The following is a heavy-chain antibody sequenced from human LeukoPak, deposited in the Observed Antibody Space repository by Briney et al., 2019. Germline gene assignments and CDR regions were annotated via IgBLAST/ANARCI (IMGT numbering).Heavy chain of an antibody. CDR2: IDPNSGGT. CDR1: GYTFTGYY. Sequence: ASVKVSCKASGYTFTGYYMHWVRQAPGQGPEWMGWIDPNSGGTNYAQKFQGRVTMTRDTSISTAYMELSRLRSDDTAVYYCARDRPFGGVDIWGQGTMVTVSS. CDR3: ARDRPFGGVDI. D-gene: IGHD4-23*01. J-gene: IGHJ3*02. V-gene: IGHV1-2*02.